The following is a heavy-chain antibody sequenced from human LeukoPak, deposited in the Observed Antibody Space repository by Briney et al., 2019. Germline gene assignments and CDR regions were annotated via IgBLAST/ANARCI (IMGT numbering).Heavy chain of an antibody. CDR2: IYYSGST. V-gene: IGHV4-59*01. CDR1: NGPISDDY. CDR3: ARSAAGHQYYFDY. D-gene: IGHD2-2*01. Sequence: SETLSLTCIISNGPISDDYWSWIRQPPGKGLEWIGYIYYSGSTNYNPSLKSRVTISVDRSKNQFSLKLSSLTAADTAVYYCARSAAGHQYYFDYWGRGTLVTVSS. J-gene: IGHJ4*02.